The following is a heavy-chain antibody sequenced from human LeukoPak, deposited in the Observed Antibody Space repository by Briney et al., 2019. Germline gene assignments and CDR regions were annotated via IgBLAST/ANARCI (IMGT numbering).Heavy chain of an antibody. CDR2: IYTSGST. CDR1: GGSISSYC. J-gene: IGHJ4*02. Sequence: SETLSLTCTVSGGSISSYCWSWIRQPAGKGLEWIGRIYTSGSTNYNPSLKSRVTVSVDTSKNQFSLKLSSVTAADTAVYYCARVVSWFGIYYFDYWGQGTLVTVSS. CDR3: ARVVSWFGIYYFDY. V-gene: IGHV4-4*07. D-gene: IGHD3-10*01.